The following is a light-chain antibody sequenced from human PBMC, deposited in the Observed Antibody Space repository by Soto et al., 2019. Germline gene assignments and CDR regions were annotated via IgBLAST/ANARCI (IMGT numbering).Light chain of an antibody. CDR2: EVS. CDR3: SSYAGSSNLV. J-gene: IGLJ2*01. V-gene: IGLV2-8*01. CDR1: SSDVGGYNY. Sequence: QSALTQPPSASGSPGQSVTISCTGTSSDVGGYNYVSWYQQHPGKAPKLMIYEVSKRPSGVPDRFSGSKSGNTASLTVSGLQADEEADYYCSSYAGSSNLVFGGGTKLTVL.